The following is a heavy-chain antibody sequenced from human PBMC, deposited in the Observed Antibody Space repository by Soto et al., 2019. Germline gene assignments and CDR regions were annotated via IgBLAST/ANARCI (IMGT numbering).Heavy chain of an antibody. CDR1: GFTFSSYG. Sequence: QVQLVESGGGVVQPGRSLRLSCAASGFTFSSYGMHWVRQAPGKGLEWVTGIWHDARDQYYAESVKGRFTISRDNSKNTLSLQKNSLRVEDTAVYYCARDADTSSHFSYYDYWGQGTLVIASS. CDR2: IWHDARDQ. J-gene: IGHJ4*02. CDR3: ARDADTSSHFSYYDY. D-gene: IGHD2-2*01. V-gene: IGHV3-33*01.